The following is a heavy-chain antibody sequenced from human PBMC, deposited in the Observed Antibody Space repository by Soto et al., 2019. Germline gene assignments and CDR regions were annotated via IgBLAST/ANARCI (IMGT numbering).Heavy chain of an antibody. V-gene: IGHV3-7*04. CDR2: IKQDGSEK. CDR3: ARERLSSWYKRGYFQH. Sequence: EVQLVESGGGLVQPGGSLRLSCAASGFTFSSYWMSWVRQAPGKGLEWVANIKQDGSEKYYVDSVKGRFTISRDNAKNSLYLQMNSLRAEDTAVYYCARERLSSWYKRGYFQHWGQGTLVTVSS. J-gene: IGHJ1*01. D-gene: IGHD6-13*01. CDR1: GFTFSSYW.